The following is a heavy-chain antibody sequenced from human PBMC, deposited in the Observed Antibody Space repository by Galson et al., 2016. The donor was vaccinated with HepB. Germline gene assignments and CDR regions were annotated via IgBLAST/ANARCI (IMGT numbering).Heavy chain of an antibody. CDR3: AKLDCGRDCPRDD. CDR1: GFTFSRYG. D-gene: IGHD2-21*02. J-gene: IGHJ4*02. V-gene: IGHV3-30*19. CDR2: ISKDGRDK. Sequence: SLRLSCAASGFTFSRYGMHWVRQAPGKGLEWVAVISKDGRDKQYADSVKGRFTVSRDNSKNTLFLQMNSLSVADTAVYYYAKLDCGRDCPRDDWGQGTLVTVSS.